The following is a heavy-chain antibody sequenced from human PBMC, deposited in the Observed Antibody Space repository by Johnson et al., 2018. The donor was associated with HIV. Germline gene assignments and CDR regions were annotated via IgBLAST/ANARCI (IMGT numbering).Heavy chain of an antibody. CDR3: ARGRGTMRKRGFVM. CDR1: GLNFSDYG. CDR2: IKQDASEK. D-gene: IGHD1-7*01. Sequence: VQLVESGGGVVQPGMFVTLSCAASGLNFSDYGMHWVRQAPGKGLEWVANIKQDASEKYYVDSLKGRFTISRDNAKNSLYLQKGSLRVEDMAVYYCARGRGTMRKRGFVMGGQGNKVNVS. V-gene: IGHV3-7*01. J-gene: IGHJ3*02.